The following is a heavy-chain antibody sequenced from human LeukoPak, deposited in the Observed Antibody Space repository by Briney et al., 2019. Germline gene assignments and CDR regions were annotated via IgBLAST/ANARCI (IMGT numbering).Heavy chain of an antibody. CDR3: ARAQTSVREAGPPLSPDY. V-gene: IGHV3-30*19. D-gene: IGHD6-19*01. J-gene: IGHJ4*02. CDR1: GFTFSSYG. Sequence: PGGSLRLSCAASGFTFSSYGMHWVRQAPGKGLEWVAVISYDGSNKYYADSVKGRFTISRDNSKNTLYLQMNSLRAEDTAVYYCARAQTSVREAGPPLSPDYWGQGTLATVSS. CDR2: ISYDGSNK.